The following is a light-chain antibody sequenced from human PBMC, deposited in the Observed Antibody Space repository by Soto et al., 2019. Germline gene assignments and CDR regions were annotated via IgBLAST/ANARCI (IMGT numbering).Light chain of an antibody. J-gene: IGLJ1*01. CDR1: SSDVDGYNY. CDR2: DVT. CDR3: CSYAGRYV. V-gene: IGLV2-11*01. Sequence: QSALTQPRSVSGSPGQSVTISCTGTSSDVDGYNYVSWYQQYPGKAPKLIIYDVTRRPSGVPDRFSGSKSGNTASLTISGLQAEDEADYYCCSYAGRYVFGSGTKLTVL.